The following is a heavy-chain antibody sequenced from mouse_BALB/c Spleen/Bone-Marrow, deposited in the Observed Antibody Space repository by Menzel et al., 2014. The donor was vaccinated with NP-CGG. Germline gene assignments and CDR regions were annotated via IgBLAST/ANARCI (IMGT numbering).Heavy chain of an antibody. CDR3: TRVNWPFDY. D-gene: IGHD4-1*01. CDR2: IRLKSNNYAT. CDR1: GFTFSNYW. Sequence: EVQRVESGGGLVQPGGSMKLSCVASGFTFSNYWMNWVRQSPEKGLEWVAEIRLKSNNYATHYAESVKGRFTISRDDSKSSIYLQMNNLRAEDTGIYYCTRVNWPFDYWGQGTTLTVSS. J-gene: IGHJ2*01. V-gene: IGHV6-6*02.